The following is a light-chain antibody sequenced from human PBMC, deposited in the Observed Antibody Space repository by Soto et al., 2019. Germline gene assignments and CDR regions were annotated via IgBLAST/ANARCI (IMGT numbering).Light chain of an antibody. V-gene: IGLV2-8*01. CDR1: NSDVGGSSS. CDR3: CSYAGSSTFGYV. Sequence: QSALTQPPSASGSPGQSVIISCTESNSDVGGSSSVSWYQQHPGKAPKLLIYEASKRPSGVPDRFSGSKSGNTASLTVSGLQDEDEADYYCCSYAGSSTFGYVFGTGTKVTVL. CDR2: EAS. J-gene: IGLJ1*01.